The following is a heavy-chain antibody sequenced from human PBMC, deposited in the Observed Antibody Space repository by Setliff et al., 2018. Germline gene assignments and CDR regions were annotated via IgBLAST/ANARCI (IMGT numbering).Heavy chain of an antibody. D-gene: IGHD2-15*01. CDR1: GFTFRNYG. CDR3: AKDQGTGYGSGGSCYLFEH. V-gene: IGHV3-33*03. J-gene: IGHJ4*02. CDR2: IWFDGGNE. Sequence: PGGSLRLSCAASGFTFRNYGMHWVGQAPGKGPEWVAVIWFDGGNEFYADSVRGRFTISRDNSKNMLYLQMDSLRVEDTAVYYCAKDQGTGYGSGGSCYLFEHWGQGVQVTVSS.